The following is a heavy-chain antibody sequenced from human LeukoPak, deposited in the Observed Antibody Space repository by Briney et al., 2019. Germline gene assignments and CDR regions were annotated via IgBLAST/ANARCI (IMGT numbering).Heavy chain of an antibody. Sequence: GGTLRLSCAASGFTFSSYSMNWVRQAPGKGLEWVSSISSSSSYIYYADSVKGRFTISRDNAKNSLYLQMNSLRAEDTSVYYCARELVVIPDYWHQGTLVTVSS. CDR3: ARELVVIPDY. CDR1: GFTFSSYS. D-gene: IGHD3-22*01. J-gene: IGHJ4*02. V-gene: IGHV3-21*01. CDR2: ISSSSSYI.